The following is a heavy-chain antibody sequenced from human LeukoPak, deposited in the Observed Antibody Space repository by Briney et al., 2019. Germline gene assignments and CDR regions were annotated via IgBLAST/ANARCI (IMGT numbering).Heavy chain of an antibody. J-gene: IGHJ4*02. CDR1: GSSINSLW. CDR2: IYSGGST. V-gene: IGHV3-53*01. CDR3: ARDEKVWSGYYNY. D-gene: IGHD3-3*01. Sequence: PGGSLRLSCAVSGSSINSLWMSWVRQAPGKGLEWVSVIYSGGSTYYADSVKGRFTISRDNSKNTLYLQMNSLRAEDTAVYYCARDEKVWSGYYNYWGQGTLVTVSS.